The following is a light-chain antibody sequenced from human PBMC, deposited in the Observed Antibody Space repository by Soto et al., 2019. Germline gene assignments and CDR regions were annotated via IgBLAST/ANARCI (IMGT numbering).Light chain of an antibody. CDR2: QDN. CDR1: KLGDKY. J-gene: IGLJ2*01. V-gene: IGLV3-1*01. CDR3: QTWDSSVV. Sequence: YELTQPPSVSVSPGQTASITCSGDKLGDKYACWYQQKPGQSPVLVIYQDNKRPSGIPERFSGSNSGNTATLTISGTQAMDEADYYCQTWDSSVVFGGGTKVTVL.